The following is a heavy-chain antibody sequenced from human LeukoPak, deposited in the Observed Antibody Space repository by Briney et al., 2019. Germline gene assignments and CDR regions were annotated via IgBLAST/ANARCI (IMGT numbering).Heavy chain of an antibody. CDR3: ATPLDYRDSSGFHQGGD. V-gene: IGHV3-7*03. CDR2: IKEDGSKR. J-gene: IGHJ1*01. Sequence: GGSLRLSCAASGFTFSGHWMTWVRQAPGKGLEWVANIKEDGSKRNYVDSVKGRFTISRDNAKNSLYLQMTSLRAEDTAMYYCATPLDYRDSSGFHQGGDWGQGTLVTVSS. D-gene: IGHD3-22*01. CDR1: GFTFSGHW.